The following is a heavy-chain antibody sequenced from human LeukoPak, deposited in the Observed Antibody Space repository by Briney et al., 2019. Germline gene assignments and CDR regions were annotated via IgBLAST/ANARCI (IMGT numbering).Heavy chain of an antibody. J-gene: IGHJ5*02. D-gene: IGHD5-12*01. CDR3: ARDEAWLLS. Sequence: GASVKVSWKASGYTFPSYAMHWVRQAPGQRLEWMGWINTGNGNTKYSQKFQGRVTTTRDTSASTAYMELSSLRSEDTAVYYCARDEAWLLSWGQGTLVTVSS. CDR1: GYTFPSYA. CDR2: INTGNGNT. V-gene: IGHV1-3*04.